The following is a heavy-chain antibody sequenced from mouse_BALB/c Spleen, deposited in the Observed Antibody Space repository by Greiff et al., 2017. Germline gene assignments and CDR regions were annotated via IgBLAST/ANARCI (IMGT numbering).Heavy chain of an antibody. Sequence: QVQLQQSGAELARPGASVKMSCKASGYTFTSYTMHWVKQRPGQGLEWIGYINPSSGYTNYNQKFKDKATLTADKSSSTAYMQLSSLTSEDSAVYYCARWRKYGYDGAYYFDDWGQGTTLTVSS. D-gene: IGHD2-2*01. CDR1: GYTFTSYT. J-gene: IGHJ2*01. CDR3: ARWRKYGYDGAYYFDD. V-gene: IGHV1-4*01. CDR2: INPSSGYT.